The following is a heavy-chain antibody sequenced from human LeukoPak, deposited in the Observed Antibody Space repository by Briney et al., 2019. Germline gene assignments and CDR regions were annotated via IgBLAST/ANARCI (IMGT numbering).Heavy chain of an antibody. CDR1: GFTFSSFA. V-gene: IGHV3-23*01. J-gene: IGHJ4*02. Sequence: PGGSLRLSCAASGFTFSSFAMTWVRQAPGKELEWVSSISGSGTNTYYAGSVKGRFAISRDNSKNTLYLHRNTLRADDTAIYYCAKDPYSSSIYFDYWGQGTLVTVSS. CDR2: ISGSGTNT. CDR3: AKDPYSSSIYFDY. D-gene: IGHD6-6*01.